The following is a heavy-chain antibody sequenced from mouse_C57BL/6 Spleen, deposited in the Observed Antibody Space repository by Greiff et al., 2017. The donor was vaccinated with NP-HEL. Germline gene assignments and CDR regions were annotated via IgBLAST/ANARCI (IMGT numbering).Heavy chain of an antibody. CDR1: GYTFTDYE. V-gene: IGHV1-15*01. Sequence: VHLVESGAELVRPGASVTLSCKASGYTFTDYEMHWVKQTPVHGLEWIGAIDPETGGTAYNQKFKGKAILTADTSSSTAYMDLSSLTSEDSAVYYCTRKGALDYWGKGTTLTVAS. J-gene: IGHJ2*01. CDR2: IDPETGGT. CDR3: TRKGALDY.